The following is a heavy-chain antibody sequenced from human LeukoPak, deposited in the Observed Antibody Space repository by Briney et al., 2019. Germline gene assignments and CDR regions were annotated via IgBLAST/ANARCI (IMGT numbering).Heavy chain of an antibody. Sequence: GASVKVSCKASGYIFTNYDIHWVRQATGQGLEWMAWMNPKSANTGYAQKFQGRVTVTRNTSISTAYMELSGLRSDDTAVYYRARGPMYSASYNYWGQGTLVTVSS. CDR3: ARGPMYSASYNY. V-gene: IGHV1-8*02. J-gene: IGHJ4*02. CDR2: MNPKSANT. CDR1: GYIFTNYD. D-gene: IGHD1-26*01.